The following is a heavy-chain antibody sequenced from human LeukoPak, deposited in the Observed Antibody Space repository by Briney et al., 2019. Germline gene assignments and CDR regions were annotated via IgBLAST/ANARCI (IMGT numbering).Heavy chain of an antibody. CDR1: GGSFSGYY. J-gene: IGHJ6*02. Sequence: PSETLSLTCAVYGGSFSGYYWSWIRQPPGKGLEWIGEINHSGGTNYNPSLKSRVTISVDTSKNQFSLKLSSVTAADTAVYYCARVGVRGVIITGVYYYYGMDVWGQGTTVTVSS. CDR2: INHSGGT. V-gene: IGHV4-34*01. CDR3: ARVGVRGVIITGVYYYYGMDV. D-gene: IGHD3-10*02.